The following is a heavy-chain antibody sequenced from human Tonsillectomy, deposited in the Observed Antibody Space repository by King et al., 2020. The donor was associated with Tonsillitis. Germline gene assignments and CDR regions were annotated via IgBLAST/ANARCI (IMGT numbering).Heavy chain of an antibody. J-gene: IGHJ4*02. V-gene: IGHV3-21*01. CDR3: ARDGRGGYDSFEY. CDR2: ISSSSTYI. Sequence: DVQLVESGGVLVKPGGSLRLSCAASGFTFSSYSMNWVRQAPGKGLEWVSSISSSSTYIYYADSVRGRFTISRDNAKNSLYLQMNSLRAEDTAVYYCARDGRGGYDSFEYWGQGALVTVSS. D-gene: IGHD5-12*01. CDR1: GFTFSSYS.